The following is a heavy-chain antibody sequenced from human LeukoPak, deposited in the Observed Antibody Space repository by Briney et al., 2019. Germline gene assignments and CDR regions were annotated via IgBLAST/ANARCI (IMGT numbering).Heavy chain of an antibody. CDR3: ARLDKFPSRAYYFYYYMDV. CDR2: INHSGST. D-gene: IGHD2-21*01. CDR1: GGSFIGFH. J-gene: IGHJ6*03. V-gene: IGHV4-34*01. Sequence: PSETLSLTCAVYGGSFIGFHWNWIRQPPGKGLEWIGEINHSGSTNYNPSLKSRVTISLDTSKNQFSLTLSSVTAADTAVYYCARLDKFPSRAYYFYYYMDVWDKGSTVTISS.